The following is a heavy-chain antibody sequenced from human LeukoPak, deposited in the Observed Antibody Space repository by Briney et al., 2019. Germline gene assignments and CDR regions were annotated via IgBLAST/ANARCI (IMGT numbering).Heavy chain of an antibody. CDR1: GFTFSSYS. V-gene: IGHV3-21*01. Sequence: GGSLRLSCAASGFTFSSYSMNWVRQAPGKGLEWVSSISSSSYIYYADSVKGRFTISRDNAKNSLYLQMNSLRAEDTAVYYCARGYCSGGSCYGDYWGQGTLVTVSS. CDR2: ISSSSYI. J-gene: IGHJ4*02. CDR3: ARGYCSGGSCYGDY. D-gene: IGHD2-15*01.